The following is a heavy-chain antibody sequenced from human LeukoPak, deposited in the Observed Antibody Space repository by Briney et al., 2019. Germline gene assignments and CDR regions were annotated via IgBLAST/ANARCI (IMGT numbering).Heavy chain of an antibody. CDR1: GFTFRSHA. CDR3: AKKCSSTCYALDI. Sequence: GGSLRLSCVGSGFTFRSHAMSWVRQAPEKGLEFVSGIYENGGTTYYADSVKGRFTISRDNSRNTLYLQMHSLRAEDTALYYCAKKCSSTCYALDIWGQGTMVTVSS. J-gene: IGHJ3*02. CDR2: IYENGGTT. D-gene: IGHD6-13*01. V-gene: IGHV3-23*01.